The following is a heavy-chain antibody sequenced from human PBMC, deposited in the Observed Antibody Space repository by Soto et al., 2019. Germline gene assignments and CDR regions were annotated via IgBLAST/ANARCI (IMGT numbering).Heavy chain of an antibody. CDR3: ARPNGPLDVGSYYDMDV. J-gene: IGHJ6*02. D-gene: IGHD3-16*01. CDR2: IYYSGYT. V-gene: IGHV4-39*01. CDR1: GGSISSSSYY. Sequence: QLQLQESGPGLVKPSETLSLTCTVSGGSISSSSYYWGWIRQPPGKGLEWIGSIYYSGYTYYNPSLKSRLTISVDTSKNQFSLKLSSVTAADTAVYYCARPNGPLDVGSYYDMDVWGQGTTVTVSS.